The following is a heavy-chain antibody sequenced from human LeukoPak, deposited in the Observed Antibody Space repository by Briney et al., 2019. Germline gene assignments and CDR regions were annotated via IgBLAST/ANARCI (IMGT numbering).Heavy chain of an antibody. V-gene: IGHV4-39*01. CDR2: IYYSGST. CDR3: ARHMVRGPFYYYYYMDV. CDR1: GGSISSSSYY. J-gene: IGHJ6*03. D-gene: IGHD3-10*01. Sequence: PSETLSLTCTVSGGSISSSSYYWGWIRQPPGKGLEWIGSIYYSGSTYYNPSLKSRVTISVDTSKNQFSLKLSSVTAADTAVYYCARHMVRGPFYYYYYMDVWGKGTTVTISS.